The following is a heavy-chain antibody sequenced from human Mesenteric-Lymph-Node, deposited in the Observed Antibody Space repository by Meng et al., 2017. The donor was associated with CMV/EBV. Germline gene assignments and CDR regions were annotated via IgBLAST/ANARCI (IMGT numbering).Heavy chain of an antibody. CDR1: GFTFSSDW. Sequence: GVLKISCAASGFTFSSDWLHWVRQVPGKGLVWVSRISGDGRSTSYADSVRGRFTISRDNAKKTLYLEMSSLRADDTAVYFCARGIRGTYGYFDPWGQGTLVTVSS. J-gene: IGHJ5*02. V-gene: IGHV3-74*01. CDR3: ARGIRGTYGYFDP. CDR2: ISGDGRST. D-gene: IGHD4-17*01.